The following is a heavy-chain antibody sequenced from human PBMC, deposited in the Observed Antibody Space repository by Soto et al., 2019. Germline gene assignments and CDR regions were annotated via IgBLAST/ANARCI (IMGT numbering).Heavy chain of an antibody. CDR2: ISGSGGST. CDR1: GFTFSSCA. Sequence: GRAVRVSCAASGFTFSSCAMSWVRQAPVKGLEWVSAISGSGGSTYYADSVKGRFTISRDNSKNTLYLQMNSLRAEDTAVYYCAKELYGSGSYGRFDPWGQGTLVTGSS. CDR3: AKELYGSGSYGRFDP. V-gene: IGHV3-23*01. J-gene: IGHJ5*02. D-gene: IGHD3-10*01.